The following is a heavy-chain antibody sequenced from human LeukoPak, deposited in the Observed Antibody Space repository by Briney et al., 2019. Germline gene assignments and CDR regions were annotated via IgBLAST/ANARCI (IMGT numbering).Heavy chain of an antibody. CDR2: IYTSGST. Sequence: PSQTLSLTCTVSGGSISSGSYYWSWIRQPAGKGLEWIGRIYTSGSTNYNPSLKSRVTISVDTSKNQFSLKLSSVTAADTAVYYCARDYSRRYRSGGSCYSEPDYWGQGTLVTVSS. V-gene: IGHV4-61*02. CDR3: ARDYSRRYRSGGSCYSEPDY. CDR1: GGSISSGSYY. D-gene: IGHD2-15*01. J-gene: IGHJ4*02.